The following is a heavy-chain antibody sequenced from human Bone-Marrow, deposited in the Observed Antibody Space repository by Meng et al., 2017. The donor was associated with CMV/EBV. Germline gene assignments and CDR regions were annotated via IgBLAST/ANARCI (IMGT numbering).Heavy chain of an antibody. V-gene: IGHV4-59*12. CDR2: AFHSGGI. CDR3: ARKGIPKCSSTSCYHPNWFDP. D-gene: IGHD2-2*01. J-gene: IGHJ5*02. CDR1: GGSISNYY. Sequence: SETLSLTCTVSGGSISNYYWSWIRQPPGKGLEWIGYAFHSGGIHYNPSLMGRVTISVDTSKNQFSLKLSSVTAADTAVYYCARKGIPKCSSTSCYHPNWFDPWGQGTLVTVSS.